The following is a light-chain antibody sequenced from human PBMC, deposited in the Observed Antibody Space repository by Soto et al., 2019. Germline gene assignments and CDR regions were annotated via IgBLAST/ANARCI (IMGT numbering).Light chain of an antibody. CDR2: AAS. Sequence: DIQMTQSPSSLSASVGDRVTITCRASQSISSYLNWYQQKPGKAPKLLIYAASSLQSGVPSRFSGSGSVTDFTLTISSLQPADFATYYCQQSYSTPITIGQGTRLENK. CDR3: QQSYSTPIT. CDR1: QSISSY. J-gene: IGKJ5*01. V-gene: IGKV1-39*01.